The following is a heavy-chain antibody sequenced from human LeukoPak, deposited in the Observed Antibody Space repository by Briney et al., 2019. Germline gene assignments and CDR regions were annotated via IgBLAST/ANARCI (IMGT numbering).Heavy chain of an antibody. CDR1: GDSISNHY. Sequence: PSETLSLTCTVSGDSISNHYWSWIRQPPGKGLVWIGYIFYSGNTHYNPSLKSRVTMSVDTSKNQFSLRLSSVTPEDTAVYYCARNTGRSGSRGWSDPWGQGTLVTVSS. J-gene: IGHJ5*02. V-gene: IGHV4-59*11. CDR2: IFYSGNT. D-gene: IGHD3-10*01. CDR3: ARNTGRSGSRGWSDP.